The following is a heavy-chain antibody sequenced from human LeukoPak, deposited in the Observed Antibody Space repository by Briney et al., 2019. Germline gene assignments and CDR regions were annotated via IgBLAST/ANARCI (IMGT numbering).Heavy chain of an antibody. V-gene: IGHV4-4*07. Sequence: SETLSLTCTVSGGSISSYYWSWIRQPAGKGLEWIGRIYTSGSTDYNPSLKSRVTMSVDTSKNQFSLKLSSVTAADTAVYYCARVVDNSSGYYHHDAFDIWGQGTMVTVSS. J-gene: IGHJ3*02. CDR3: ARVVDNSSGYYHHDAFDI. CDR2: IYTSGST. D-gene: IGHD3-22*01. CDR1: GGSISSYY.